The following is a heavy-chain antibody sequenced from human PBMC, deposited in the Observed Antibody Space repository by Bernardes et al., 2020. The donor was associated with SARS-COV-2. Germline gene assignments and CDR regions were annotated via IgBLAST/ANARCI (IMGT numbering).Heavy chain of an antibody. CDR3: ARSDVATITYYYYGMDV. J-gene: IGHJ6*02. D-gene: IGHD5-12*01. CDR1: GGSISSGGYY. V-gene: IGHV4-31*03. CDR2: IYYSGST. Sequence: TLSLTCTVSGGSISSGGYYWSWIRQHPGKGLEWIGYIYYSGSTYYNPSLKSRVTISVDTSKNQFSLKLSSVTAADTAVYYCARSDVATITYYYYGMDVWGQGTTVTVSS.